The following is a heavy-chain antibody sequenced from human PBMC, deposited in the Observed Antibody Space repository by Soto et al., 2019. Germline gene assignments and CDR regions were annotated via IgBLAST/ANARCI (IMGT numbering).Heavy chain of an antibody. Sequence: GASVKVSCKASGYTFTTYYMHCVQQAPLQWLEWMGIINPSGGSTSYAQKFQGRVTMTRDTSTSTVYMELSSLRSEDTAVYYCARGAGDWGVVVNWNLIDYWGQGTLVTVSS. V-gene: IGHV1-46*01. CDR2: INPSGGST. D-gene: IGHD1-1*01. J-gene: IGHJ4*02. CDR1: GYTFTTYY. CDR3: ARGAGDWGVVVNWNLIDY.